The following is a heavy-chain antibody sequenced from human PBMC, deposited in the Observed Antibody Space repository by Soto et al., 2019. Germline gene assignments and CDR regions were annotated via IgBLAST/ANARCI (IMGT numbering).Heavy chain of an antibody. Sequence: ASLKVSCHASGYTCTSYYMHWVLQAPGQGLEWMGIINPSGGSTSYAQKFQGRVTMTRDTSTSTVYMELSSLRSEDTAVYYCALTVPTKIYYYYYMDVWGKGTTVTV. D-gene: IGHD4-17*01. CDR3: ALTVPTKIYYYYYMDV. J-gene: IGHJ6*03. CDR1: GYTCTSYY. V-gene: IGHV1-46*01. CDR2: INPSGGST.